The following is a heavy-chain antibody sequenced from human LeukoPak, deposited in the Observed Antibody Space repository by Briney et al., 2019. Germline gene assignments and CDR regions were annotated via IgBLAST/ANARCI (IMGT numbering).Heavy chain of an antibody. D-gene: IGHD3-16*02. CDR3: ARGPYDYVWGSYRYNWFDP. Sequence: SETLSLTCAVYGGSFSGYYWSWIRQPPGKGLEWIGEINHSGSTNYNPSLKSRVTISVDTSKNQFSLKLSSVPAADTAVYYCARGPYDYVWGSYRYNWFDPWGQGTLVTVSS. CDR2: INHSGST. J-gene: IGHJ5*02. V-gene: IGHV4-34*01. CDR1: GGSFSGYY.